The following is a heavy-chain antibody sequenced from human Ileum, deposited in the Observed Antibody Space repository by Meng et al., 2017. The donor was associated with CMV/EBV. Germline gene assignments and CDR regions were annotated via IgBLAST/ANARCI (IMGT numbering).Heavy chain of an antibody. V-gene: IGHV3-21*01. CDR3: ARSRTPQSSTSCYP. CDR1: GFTFNSYG. CDR2: ISSSSSYI. D-gene: IGHD2-2*01. J-gene: IGHJ5*02. Sequence: AAGFTFNSYGMRWVRQAPGKGLEWVSSISSSSSYIYYADSVKGRFTISRDNAKNSLYLQMNSLRAEDTAVYYCARSRTPQSSTSCYPWGQGTLVTV.